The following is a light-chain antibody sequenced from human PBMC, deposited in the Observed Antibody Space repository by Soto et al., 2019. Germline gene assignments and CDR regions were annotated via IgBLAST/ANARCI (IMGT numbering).Light chain of an antibody. CDR2: AAS. CDR3: QKYNSAPHT. Sequence: DIQMTQSPSSLSARIGDRVTITCRASQGISDYLAWYQQRPGKVPKLLIYAASTLQSGVPSRFSASGSGTDFTLTTSNLQPEDVATYYCQKYNSAPHTFGPGTKV. CDR1: QGISDY. J-gene: IGKJ3*01. V-gene: IGKV1-27*01.